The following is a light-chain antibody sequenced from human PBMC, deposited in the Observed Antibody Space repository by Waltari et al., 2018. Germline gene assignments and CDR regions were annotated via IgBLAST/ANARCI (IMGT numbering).Light chain of an antibody. V-gene: IGKV1-5*03. CDR3: LQYGRHWA. CDR1: QSINNW. CDR2: KSS. Sequence: DIQVTQSPSTLSASIDDRVNITCRATQSINNWLAWYQHKPGKAPTLLIYKSSVLQGGVPSRFSGTGSGTEFTLTISGLQPDDFATYYCLQYGRHWAFGPGTKVEI. J-gene: IGKJ1*01.